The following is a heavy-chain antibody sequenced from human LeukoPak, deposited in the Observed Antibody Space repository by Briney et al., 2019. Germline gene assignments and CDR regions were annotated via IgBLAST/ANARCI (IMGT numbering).Heavy chain of an antibody. CDR1: GYTFTTYG. J-gene: IGHJ6*03. CDR2: ISPYNGHT. CDR3: ARGGLGSYPDHYHYYYMDV. Sequence: ASVKVSCKASGYTFTTYGINWVRQAPGQGLEWMGWISPYNGHTKYPQKLQGRVTMTKDTSTSTAYMELRSLRSDDTAVYYCARGGLGSYPDHYHYYYMDVWGKGTTVTVSS. D-gene: IGHD1-26*01. V-gene: IGHV1-18*01.